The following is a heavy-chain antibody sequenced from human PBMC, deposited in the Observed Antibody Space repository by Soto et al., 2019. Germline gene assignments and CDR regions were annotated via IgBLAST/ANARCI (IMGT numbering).Heavy chain of an antibody. D-gene: IGHD1-7*01. CDR1: GFTFSSYG. Sequence: PGGSLRLSCAASGFTFSSYGMHWVRQAPGKGLEWVAVISYDGSNKYYADSVKGRFTISRDNSKNTLYLQMNSLRAEDTAVYYCAKDRLGTTPGGMDVWGQGTTVTVSS. J-gene: IGHJ6*02. CDR3: AKDRLGTTPGGMDV. V-gene: IGHV3-30*18. CDR2: ISYDGSNK.